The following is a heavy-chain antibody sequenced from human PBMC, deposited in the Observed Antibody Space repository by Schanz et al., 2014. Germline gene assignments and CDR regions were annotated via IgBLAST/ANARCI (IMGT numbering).Heavy chain of an antibody. CDR1: GFSFSRYS. Sequence: EVQLLESGGGLVQPGGSLRLSCAASGFSFSRYSMNWVRQAPGKGLEWISYTGPYGKTIYYADSVKGRFTISRDNSKNTLYLQMNSLRPEDTAVYYCARGLIAAAGGAFDYWGQGTLVAVSA. V-gene: IGHV3-48*01. J-gene: IGHJ4*02. D-gene: IGHD6-13*01. CDR2: TGPYGKTI. CDR3: ARGLIAAAGGAFDY.